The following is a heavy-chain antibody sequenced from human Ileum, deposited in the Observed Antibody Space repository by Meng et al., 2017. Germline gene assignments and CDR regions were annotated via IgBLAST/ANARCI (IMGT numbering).Heavy chain of an antibody. J-gene: IGHJ4*02. CDR2: LYTSGIT. V-gene: IGHV4-4*07. Sequence: VQLRGPRPGPVKPSEPLSLTCTVSGGSISGYFWSWIRQPAGKGLEWIGRLYTSGITNYNPSLKSRVTMSVDTSKSQFSLNLTSVTAADTAIYYCAREKQQLGFDSWGQGTLVTVSS. D-gene: IGHD1-1*01. CDR1: GGSISGYF. CDR3: AREKQQLGFDS.